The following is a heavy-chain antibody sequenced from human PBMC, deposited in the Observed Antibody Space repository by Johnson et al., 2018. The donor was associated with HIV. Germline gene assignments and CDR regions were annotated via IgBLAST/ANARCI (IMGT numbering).Heavy chain of an antibody. Sequence: VQLVESGGGLVQPGGSLRLSCAVSGFTFDNFWMAWVRQAPGKGLECVANINQDGSETYYVGSVKGRFTISRDNAKNSLFLQMNSLRAEDTAVYYCARDLSEGELGHAFDIWGQGTMVTVSS. CDR1: GFTFDNFW. D-gene: IGHD1-26*01. CDR2: INQDGSET. V-gene: IGHV3-7*01. CDR3: ARDLSEGELGHAFDI. J-gene: IGHJ3*02.